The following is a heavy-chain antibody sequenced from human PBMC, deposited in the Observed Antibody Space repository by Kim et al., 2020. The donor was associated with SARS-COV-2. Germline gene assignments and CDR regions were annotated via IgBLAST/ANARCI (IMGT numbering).Heavy chain of an antibody. D-gene: IGHD3-10*01. J-gene: IGHJ5*02. CDR1: GYTFTGYY. Sequence: ASVKVSCKASGYTFTGYYLNWVRQAPGQGLEWMGRINPFNGDTIYAQKFQGRVTMARDTSISTAYMDLNRLTSDDTAVYYCARDRDMVRGVSTKFNWFDPWGQGTLVTV. V-gene: IGHV1-2*06. CDR3: ARDRDMVRGVSTKFNWFDP. CDR2: INPFNGDT.